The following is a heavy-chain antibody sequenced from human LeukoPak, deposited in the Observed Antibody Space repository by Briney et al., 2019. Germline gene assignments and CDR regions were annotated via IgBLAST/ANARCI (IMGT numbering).Heavy chain of an antibody. D-gene: IGHD3-3*01. V-gene: IGHV1-8*01. Sequence: GASVKVSCKASGYTFTSYDINWVRQATGQGLEWMGWMNPNSGNTGYAQKFQGRVTMTRNTSISTAYMELSSLRSEDTAVYYCARSYTIFGVANLVDIWGQGTMVTVSS. CDR1: GYTFTSYD. J-gene: IGHJ3*02. CDR2: MNPNSGNT. CDR3: ARSYTIFGVANLVDI.